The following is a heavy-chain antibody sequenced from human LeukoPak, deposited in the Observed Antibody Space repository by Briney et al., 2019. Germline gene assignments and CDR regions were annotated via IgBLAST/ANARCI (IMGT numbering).Heavy chain of an antibody. D-gene: IGHD3-9*01. V-gene: IGHV3-7*01. Sequence: GGSLRLSCAASGFTFSSYWMSWVRQAPGKGLEWVANIKQDGSEKYYVDSVKGRFTISRDNAKNSLYLQINSLRAEDTAVYYCARSYYDILTGYYGTYFDYWGQGTLVTVSS. J-gene: IGHJ4*02. CDR1: GFTFSSYW. CDR3: ARSYYDILTGYYGTYFDY. CDR2: IKQDGSEK.